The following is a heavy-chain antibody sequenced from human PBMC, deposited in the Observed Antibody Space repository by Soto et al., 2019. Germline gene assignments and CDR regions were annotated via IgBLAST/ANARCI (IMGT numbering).Heavy chain of an antibody. CDR2: ISYDGSNK. D-gene: IGHD3-3*01. Sequence: GGSLRLSCAVSGFTFSSYGMHWVRQAPGKGLEWVAVISYDGSNKYYADSVKGRFTISRDNSKNTLYLQMNSLRAEDTAVYYCAKEVWSGPMDVWGQGTTVTVSS. V-gene: IGHV3-30*18. CDR3: AKEVWSGPMDV. J-gene: IGHJ6*02. CDR1: GFTFSSYG.